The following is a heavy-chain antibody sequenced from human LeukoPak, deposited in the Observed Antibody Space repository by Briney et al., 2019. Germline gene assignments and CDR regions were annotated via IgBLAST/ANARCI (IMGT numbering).Heavy chain of an antibody. V-gene: IGHV1-18*01. J-gene: IGHJ4*02. CDR2: ISVYNGNT. CDR1: GYIFTSYG. Sequence: ASVKVSCKASGYIFTSYGISWVRQAPGQGLEWMGWISVYNGNTNYPQRLQGRVTMTTDTSTSTAYMELRSLRSDDTAVYYCAREYGDYAFDYWGQGTLVTVSS. CDR3: AREYGDYAFDY. D-gene: IGHD4-17*01.